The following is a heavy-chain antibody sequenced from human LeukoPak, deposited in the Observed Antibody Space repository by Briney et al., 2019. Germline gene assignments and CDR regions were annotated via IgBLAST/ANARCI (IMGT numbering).Heavy chain of an antibody. CDR1: GFTFSSYS. V-gene: IGHV3-23*01. J-gene: IGHJ4*02. CDR2: ISVSGNT. Sequence: GGSLRLSCAASGFTFSSYSMNWVRQAPGKGLEWVSAISVSGNTYHADSVKGRFTISRDSSKNTLYLQMNRLRAEDAAVYYCAKAPVTTCSGAYCYPFDYWGQGTLVTVSS. CDR3: AKAPVTTCSGAYCYPFDY. D-gene: IGHD2-21*01.